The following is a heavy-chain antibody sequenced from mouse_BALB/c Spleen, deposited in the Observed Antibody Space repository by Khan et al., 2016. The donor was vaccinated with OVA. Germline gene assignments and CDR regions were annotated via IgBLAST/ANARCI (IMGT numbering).Heavy chain of an antibody. V-gene: IGHV3-2*02. CDR3: ASGRAY. J-gene: IGHJ3*01. CDR2: ISYSGRT. CDR1: GYSITSDYA. Sequence: EVQLQESGPGLVKPSQSLSLTCTVTGYSITSDYAWNWIRQFPGNKLDVMGHISYSGRTNYTPSLKSRFTITRDTSKNQFFLQLNSVTTEDTATYGCASGRAYWGQGTLLTVSA.